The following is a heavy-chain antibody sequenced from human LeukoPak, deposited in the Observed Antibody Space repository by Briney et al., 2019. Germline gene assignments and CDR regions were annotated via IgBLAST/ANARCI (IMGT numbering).Heavy chain of an antibody. J-gene: IGHJ4*02. CDR1: GFTFSSYA. D-gene: IGHD2-2*01. V-gene: IGHV3-23*01. CDR2: ISGSGGT. CDR3: AKAGVEYQLLYFDY. Sequence: GGSLRLSCEASGFTFSSYAMSWVRQAPGKGLEWVSGISGSGGTYYADSVKGRFTISRDNSKNTLYLQMNSLRAEDTAVYYCAKAGVEYQLLYFDYWGQGTLVTVSS.